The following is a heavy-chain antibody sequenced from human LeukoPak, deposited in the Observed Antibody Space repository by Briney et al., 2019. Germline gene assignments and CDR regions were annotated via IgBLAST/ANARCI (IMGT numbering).Heavy chain of an antibody. J-gene: IGHJ2*01. CDR2: INPNSGGT. CDR3: ARDGVGGVYGDYGYFDL. CDR1: GYTVTGYY. V-gene: IGHV1-2*02. Sequence: ASVKVSFKASGYTVTGYYMHWVRQAPGQGLEWMGWINPNSGGTNYAQKFQGRVTMTRDTSISTAYMELSRLRSDDTAVYYCARDGVGGVYGDYGYFDLWGRGTLVTVSS. D-gene: IGHD4-17*01.